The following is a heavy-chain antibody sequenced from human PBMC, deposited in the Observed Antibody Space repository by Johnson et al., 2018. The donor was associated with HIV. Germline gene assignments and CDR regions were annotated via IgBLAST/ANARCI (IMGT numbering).Heavy chain of an antibody. D-gene: IGHD1/OR15-1a*01. CDR1: GFTVSSNY. V-gene: IGHV3-48*04. J-gene: IGHJ3*02. CDR3: ARDLGNWDSPRSAFDM. Sequence: VQLVESGGGLVQPGGSLRLSCAASGFTVSSNYMNWVRQAPGKGLEWVSYISSSGSTIYYADSVKGRFTISRDNAKNSLYLQMNSLRAEDTAVYYCARDLGNWDSPRSAFDMWGQGTMVTVSS. CDR2: ISSSGSTI.